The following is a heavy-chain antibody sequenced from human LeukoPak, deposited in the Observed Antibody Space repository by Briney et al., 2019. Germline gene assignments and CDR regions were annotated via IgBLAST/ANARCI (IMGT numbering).Heavy chain of an antibody. J-gene: IGHJ5*02. D-gene: IGHD3-22*01. CDR3: TRHGDSSGYFWVFDP. Sequence: GRVRGKANNYATAYAASVKGRFTISRDDSKNTAYLQMNSLKTEDTAVYYCTRHGDSSGYFWVFDPWGQGTLVTVSS. CDR2: VRGKANNYAT. V-gene: IGHV3-73*01.